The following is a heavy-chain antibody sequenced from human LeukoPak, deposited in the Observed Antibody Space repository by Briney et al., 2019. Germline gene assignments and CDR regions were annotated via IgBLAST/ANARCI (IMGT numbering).Heavy chain of an antibody. CDR2: ISSSSSYI. D-gene: IGHD2-2*03. CDR1: GFTFSSYS. Sequence: PGGSLRLSCAASGFTFSSYSMNWVRQAPGEGLEWVSFISSSSSYIYYADSVKGRFTISRDNAKNSLYLQMNSLRAEDTAVYYRAKEAGYCSTTTCYVDYWGQGILVTVSS. CDR3: AKEAGYCSTTTCYVDY. J-gene: IGHJ4*02. V-gene: IGHV3-21*01.